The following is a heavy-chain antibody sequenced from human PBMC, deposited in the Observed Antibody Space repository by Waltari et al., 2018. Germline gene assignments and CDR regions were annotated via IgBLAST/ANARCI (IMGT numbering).Heavy chain of an antibody. V-gene: IGHV3-30*03. CDR3: ARDLGSSGRYVEEYYHYGMDV. CDR1: GFTFSSYG. D-gene: IGHD6-19*01. Sequence: QVQLVESGGGVVQPGRSLRLSCAASGFTFSSYGMHWVRQAPGKGLEWVAVISFDGNNKYYADSVKGLFTISRDNSKNTRYLEMNSLRAEDTAVYYCARDLGSSGRYVEEYYHYGMDVWGQGTTVIVSS. CDR2: ISFDGNNK. J-gene: IGHJ6*02.